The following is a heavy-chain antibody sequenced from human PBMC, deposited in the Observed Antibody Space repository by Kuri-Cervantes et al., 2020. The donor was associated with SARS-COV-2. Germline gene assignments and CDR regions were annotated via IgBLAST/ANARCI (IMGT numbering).Heavy chain of an antibody. D-gene: IGHD2-8*01. J-gene: IGHJ6*02. CDR2: ISDSGETI. Sequence: GGSLRLSCAASGFTFRSYAMTWVRQAPGKGLEWVSVISDSGETIHYADSVQGRFTISRDNSKKMLYLQMKSLRAEDTATYYCALEIMSFFGMDVWGQGTTVTVSS. CDR1: GFTFRSYA. CDR3: ALEIMSFFGMDV. V-gene: IGHV3-23*01.